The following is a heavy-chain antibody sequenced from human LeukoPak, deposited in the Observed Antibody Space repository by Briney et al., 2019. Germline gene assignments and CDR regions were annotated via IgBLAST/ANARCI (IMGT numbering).Heavy chain of an antibody. J-gene: IGHJ4*02. CDR1: RFTFSYFA. D-gene: IGHD6-13*01. V-gene: IGHV3-30*18. CDR3: AKDPHSSSWYYFDS. CDR2: LSDDGSNK. Sequence: PGRSLRLSCAASRFTFSYFAMHWVRQAPGKGLEWVAVLSDDGSNKFYADSVKGRFTISRDNSKNTLYLQMNSLRAEDTAFYCCAKDPHSSSWYYFDSWGQGTLVTVSS.